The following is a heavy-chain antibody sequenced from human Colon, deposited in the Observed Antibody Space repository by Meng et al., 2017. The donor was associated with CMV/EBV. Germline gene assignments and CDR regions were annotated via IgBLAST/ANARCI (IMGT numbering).Heavy chain of an antibody. CDR2: INYRGST. CDR1: GGSFSDYH. Sequence: QVQLKQWGAGLLKPSETPSLICGVYGGSFSDYHWTWIRQAPGQGLEWIGEINYRGSTMYNSSLKSRVTISVDTSKNQFSLSLNSVTAADTAVYYCASRGNSGWYRYFQNWGEGSLVTVSS. CDR3: ASRGNSGWYRYFQN. J-gene: IGHJ1*01. V-gene: IGHV4-34*01. D-gene: IGHD6-19*01.